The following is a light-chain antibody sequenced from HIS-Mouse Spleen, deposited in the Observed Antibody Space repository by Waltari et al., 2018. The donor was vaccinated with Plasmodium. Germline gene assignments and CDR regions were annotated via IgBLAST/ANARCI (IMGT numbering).Light chain of an antibody. CDR3: QAWDSSTAWV. Sequence: SYELTQPPSVSVSPGQTASIPCSGDKLGDKYACWYQQKPGQSPVLVIYQDSKRPYGIPERFSGSNSGNTATLTISGTQAMDEADYYCQAWDSSTAWVFGGGTKLTVL. V-gene: IGLV3-1*01. CDR1: KLGDKY. CDR2: QDS. J-gene: IGLJ2*01.